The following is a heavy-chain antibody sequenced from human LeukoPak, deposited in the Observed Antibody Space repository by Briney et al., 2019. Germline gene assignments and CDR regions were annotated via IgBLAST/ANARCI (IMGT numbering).Heavy chain of an antibody. CDR3: AKGYSNPSHFVY. D-gene: IGHD4-11*01. CDR2: IGGGGTYT. J-gene: IGHJ4*02. V-gene: IGHV3-23*01. Sequence: GGSLRLSCAASGFTFSGYAMSWVRQAPGKGLDWVSTIGGGGTYTYYADSVKGRFTISRDNSKNTLYLQMNSLRAEDTAVYCCAKGYSNPSHFVYWGQGALVTVSS. CDR1: GFTFSGYA.